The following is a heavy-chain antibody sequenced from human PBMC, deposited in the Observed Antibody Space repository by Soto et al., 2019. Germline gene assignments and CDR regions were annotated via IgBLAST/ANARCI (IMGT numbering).Heavy chain of an antibody. Sequence: QVQLVESGGGVVQPGRSLRLSCAASGFTFSSYGMHWVRQAPGKGLEWVAVISYDGSNKYYADSVKGRFTISRDNSKNTLYLQMNSLRAEDTAVYYCAKDGDSSGYYPTPFHYWGQGTLVTVSS. V-gene: IGHV3-30*18. J-gene: IGHJ4*02. D-gene: IGHD3-22*01. CDR3: AKDGDSSGYYPTPFHY. CDR2: ISYDGSNK. CDR1: GFTFSSYG.